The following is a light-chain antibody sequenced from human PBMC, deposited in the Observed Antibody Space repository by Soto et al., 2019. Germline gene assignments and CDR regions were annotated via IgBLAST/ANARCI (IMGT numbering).Light chain of an antibody. V-gene: IGKV3-11*01. CDR3: QQRSTWPALT. CDR2: DAS. CDR1: QSVSSS. Sequence: EIVLTQSPATLSLSPGERATLYCRASQSVSSSLAWYHQKPGQAPRLLIYDASHRATGIPARFSGSGSGTDFALTISSREPEDFAVYYCQQRSTWPALTFGGGTKVEI. J-gene: IGKJ4*01.